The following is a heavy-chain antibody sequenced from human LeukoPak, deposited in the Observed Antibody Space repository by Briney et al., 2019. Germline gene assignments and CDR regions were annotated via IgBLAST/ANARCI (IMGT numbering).Heavy chain of an antibody. CDR3: ARQGGGDLDY. Sequence: SETLSLTCTVSGGSISSYYWSWIRQPPGKGLEWIGCIYCSGSTNYNPSLKSRVTISVDTSKNQFSLKLSSVTAADTAVYYCARQGGGDLDYWGQGTLVTVSS. J-gene: IGHJ4*02. D-gene: IGHD2-21*02. CDR2: IYCSGST. CDR1: GGSISSYY. V-gene: IGHV4-59*08.